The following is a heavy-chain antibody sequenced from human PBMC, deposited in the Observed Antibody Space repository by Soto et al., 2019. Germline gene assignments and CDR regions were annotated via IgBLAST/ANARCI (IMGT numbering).Heavy chain of an antibody. V-gene: IGHV1-18*01. CDR1: GYTFTSYG. CDR2: ISAHTGNT. CDR3: ARGRYGDY. D-gene: IGHD1-1*01. J-gene: IGHJ4*02. Sequence: QVHLVQSGAEVKKPGASVKVSCKGSGYTFTSYGITWVRQAPGQALEWMGWISAHTGNTDYAQKLQGRVTVTRDTSTSTAYMELRSLRSDDTAVYYCARGRYGDYWGQGALVTVSS.